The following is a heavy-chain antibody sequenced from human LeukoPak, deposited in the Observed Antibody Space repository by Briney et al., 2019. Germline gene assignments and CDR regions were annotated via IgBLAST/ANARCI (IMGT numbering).Heavy chain of an antibody. CDR1: GFTFSSYW. V-gene: IGHV3-7*01. D-gene: IGHD3-22*01. J-gene: IGHJ4*02. CDR3: ARDLGYYDSSGYRDY. CDR2: IKTDGSQI. Sequence: GGSLRLSCVASGFTFSSYWMTWVRQAPGKGLEWVANIKTDGSQIYYVDSVKGRFTISRDNAKNTLYLQMNSLRAEDTAVYYCARDLGYYDSSGYRDYWGQGTLVTVSS.